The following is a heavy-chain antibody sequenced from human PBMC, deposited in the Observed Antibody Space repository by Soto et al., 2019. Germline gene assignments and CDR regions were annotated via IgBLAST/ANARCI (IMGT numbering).Heavy chain of an antibody. Sequence: ASVKVSCKPSGYSFSNFYVHWVRQAPGQGLEWMGIIDPSSGTTSYTQKFQERVTMTRDTSMSTVYMELGRLRSEDTAVYYCARGAVVVPNGLIAGMDVWGLGTTVTVS. CDR3: ARGAVVVPNGLIAGMDV. D-gene: IGHD2-15*01. CDR1: GYSFSNFY. J-gene: IGHJ6*02. V-gene: IGHV1-46*01. CDR2: IDPSSGTT.